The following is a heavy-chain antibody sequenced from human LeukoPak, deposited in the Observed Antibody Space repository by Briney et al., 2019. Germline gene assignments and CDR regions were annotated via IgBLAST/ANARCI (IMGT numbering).Heavy chain of an antibody. CDR2: ISHSGST. CDR1: GFTFRTYA. V-gene: IGHV4-34*08. J-gene: IGHJ4*02. CDR3: AAQYSGYVRLDY. D-gene: IGHD5-12*01. Sequence: GSLDLSCAASGFTFRTYAMSWIRQPPGKGLEWIGEISHSGSTNYNPSLKSRVTISVDTSKNQFSLKLSSVTAADTAVYYCAAQYSGYVRLDYWGQGTLVTVSS.